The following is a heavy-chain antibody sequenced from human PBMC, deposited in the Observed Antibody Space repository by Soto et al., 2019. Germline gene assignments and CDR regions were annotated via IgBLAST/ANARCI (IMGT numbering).Heavy chain of an antibody. V-gene: IGHV3-73*01. CDR2: IRSKANSYAT. Sequence: EVQLVESGGGLVQPGGSLKLSCAASGFTFSGSAMHWVRQASGKGLEWVGRIRSKANSYATAYAASVKGRFTISRDDSKNTAYLQMNSLKTEDTAVYYCTSRLGWQPTSDWGQGTLVTVSS. CDR1: GFTFSGSA. J-gene: IGHJ4*02. CDR3: TSRLGWQPTSD. D-gene: IGHD2-15*01.